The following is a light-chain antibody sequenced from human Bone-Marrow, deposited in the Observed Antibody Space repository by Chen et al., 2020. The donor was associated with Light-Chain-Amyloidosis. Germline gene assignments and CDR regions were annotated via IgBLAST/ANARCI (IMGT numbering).Light chain of an antibody. CDR3: SSYAGGTTFVI. CDR2: DDS. CDR1: SSDVGSYNL. V-gene: IGLV2-23*02. J-gene: IGLJ2*01. Sequence: QSALTQPASVSGSPGQSITISGTGTSSDVGSYNLVSWYQQHPGKVPNLMIYDDSKRPSGVSDRFSGSKSGNTASLTISGLQAEDEADYYCSSYAGGTTFVIFGGGTKLTVL.